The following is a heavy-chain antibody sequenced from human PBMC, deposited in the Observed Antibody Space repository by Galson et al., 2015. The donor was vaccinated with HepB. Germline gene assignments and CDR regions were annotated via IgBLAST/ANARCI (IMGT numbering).Heavy chain of an antibody. CDR2: IRKDGTEK. Sequence: SLRLSCAVSGFTFSSHWMSWVRQAPGMGLEWVANIRKDGTEKYYVDSVKGRFTISRDNTANSLSLQMNSLTADDTAVYYCVRGGTVTTRVAFDIWGQGTKVTVSS. V-gene: IGHV3-7*03. J-gene: IGHJ3*02. CDR1: GFTFSSHW. CDR3: VRGGTVTTRVAFDI. D-gene: IGHD4-17*01.